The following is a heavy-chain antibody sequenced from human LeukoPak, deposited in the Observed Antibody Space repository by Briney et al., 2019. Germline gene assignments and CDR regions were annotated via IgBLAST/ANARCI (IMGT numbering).Heavy chain of an antibody. J-gene: IGHJ3*02. Sequence: GSLRLPCAASGFTFSDYYMSWIRQPPGKGLEWIGSIYYSGSTYYNPSLKSRVTISVDTSKNQFSLKLSSVTAADTAVYYCARQGSYDYVWGSYRYAFDIWGQGTMVTASS. CDR2: IYYSGST. D-gene: IGHD3-16*02. CDR1: GFTFSDYY. CDR3: ARQGSYDYVWGSYRYAFDI. V-gene: IGHV4-39*01.